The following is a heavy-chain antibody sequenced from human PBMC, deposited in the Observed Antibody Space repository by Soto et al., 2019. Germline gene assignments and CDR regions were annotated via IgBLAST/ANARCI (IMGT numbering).Heavy chain of an antibody. J-gene: IGHJ6*02. CDR2: ISSSSSTI. CDR1: GFTFSSYS. CDR3: ARDSWIQLWLEGPMDV. D-gene: IGHD5-18*01. Sequence: ESGGGLVQPGGSLRLSCAASGFTFSSYSMNWVRQAPWKGLERVSYISSSSSTIYYADSVKGRFTNSRDNAKNSLYLQMNSLRDEDTAVYYCARDSWIQLWLEGPMDVWGQGTTVTVSS. V-gene: IGHV3-48*02.